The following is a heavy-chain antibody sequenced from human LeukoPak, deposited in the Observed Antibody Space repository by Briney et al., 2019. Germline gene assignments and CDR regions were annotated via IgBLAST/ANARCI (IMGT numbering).Heavy chain of an antibody. V-gene: IGHV1-18*04. Sequence: GASVNVSCKASRYTFTSYGISWVRQAPGQGLEWMGWISAYNGNTNYAQKLQGRVTMTTDTSTSTAYMELRSLRSDDTAVYYCARDPRGQQLVPLGMDVWGKGTTVTVSS. J-gene: IGHJ6*04. CDR2: ISAYNGNT. D-gene: IGHD6-13*01. CDR1: RYTFTSYG. CDR3: ARDPRGQQLVPLGMDV.